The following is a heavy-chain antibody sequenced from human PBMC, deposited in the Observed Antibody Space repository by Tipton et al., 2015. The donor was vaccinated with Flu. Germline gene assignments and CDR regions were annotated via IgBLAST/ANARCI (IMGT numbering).Heavy chain of an antibody. D-gene: IGHD4-11*01. CDR2: IFLSGNA. V-gene: IGHV4-38-2*02. CDR3: ARRDYSNYVSEPKNWFDS. J-gene: IGHJ5*01. CDR1: GDSIRSSDYY. Sequence: TLSLTCTVSGDSIRSSDYYWGWVRQPPGKGLQWIGNIFLSGNAYRNPSLKSRVTISVDTSKNQFSLKLTSVTAADTAVYYCARRDYSNYVSEPKNWFDSWGQGALVTVSS.